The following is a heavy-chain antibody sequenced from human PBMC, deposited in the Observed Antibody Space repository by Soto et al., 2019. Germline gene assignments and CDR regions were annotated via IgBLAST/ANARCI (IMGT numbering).Heavy chain of an antibody. CDR3: ARATGSNHPFDY. D-gene: IGHD2-2*01. CDR1: GFTFSTYW. Sequence: EVPLVESGGGLVQPGGSLRLSCAATGFTFSTYWMHWVRQGPGKGLVWVSRSSTDGSSTTYADSVKRRFTISSDNAKNTLYLQMKSLRAQDTAVYYCARATGSNHPFDYWGQGSLVTVSS. CDR2: SSTDGSST. J-gene: IGHJ4*02. V-gene: IGHV3-74*01.